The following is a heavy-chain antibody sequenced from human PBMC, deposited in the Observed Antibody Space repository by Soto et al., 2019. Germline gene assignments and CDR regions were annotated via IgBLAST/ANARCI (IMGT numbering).Heavy chain of an antibody. J-gene: IGHJ3*02. Sequence: QVQLVESGGGVVQPGRSLRLSCAASGFTFSSYGMHWVRQAPGKGLEWVAVISYDGSNKYYADSVKGRFTISRDNYRNRLYLQMNSLRAEDTAVYYCAKDLGHGGRGAFDIWGQGTMVTVSS. D-gene: IGHD7-27*01. V-gene: IGHV3-30*18. CDR2: ISYDGSNK. CDR3: AKDLGHGGRGAFDI. CDR1: GFTFSSYG.